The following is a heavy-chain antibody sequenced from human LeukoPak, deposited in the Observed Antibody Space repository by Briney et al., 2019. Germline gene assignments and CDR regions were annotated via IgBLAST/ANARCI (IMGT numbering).Heavy chain of an antibody. J-gene: IGHJ4*02. D-gene: IGHD3-22*01. CDR1: GFTFSSYW. V-gene: IGHV3-74*01. Sequence: GGSLRLSCAASGFTFSSYWMHWVRQAPGKGLLWVSRINSDWSSTSYADSVKGRFTISRDNAKNTLYLQMNSLRAEDTAVYYCARDYYDSSGYYGFDYWGQGTLVTVSS. CDR3: ARDYYDSSGYYGFDY. CDR2: INSDWSST.